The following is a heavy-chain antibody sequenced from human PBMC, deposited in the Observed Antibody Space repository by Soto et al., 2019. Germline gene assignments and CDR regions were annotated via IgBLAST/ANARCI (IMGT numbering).Heavy chain of an antibody. CDR2: IKQRGSET. V-gene: IGHV3-7*03. CDR1: GFTFSSYW. Sequence: EVQLVESGGGLVQPGGSLRLSCAASGFTFSSYWMTWVRQAPGKGLEWVANIKQRGSETYYVDSVKGRFTISRDDAKNALYLQMNTLRAEDTAVYFCARGYSIDYWGQGTLVTVSS. CDR3: ARGYSIDY. D-gene: IGHD5-18*01. J-gene: IGHJ4*02.